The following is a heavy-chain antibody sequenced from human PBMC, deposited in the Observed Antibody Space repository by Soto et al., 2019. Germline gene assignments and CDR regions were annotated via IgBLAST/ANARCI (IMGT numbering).Heavy chain of an antibody. CDR2: INAGNGNT. V-gene: IGHV1-3*01. D-gene: IGHD4-17*01. CDR3: ARGSTVTTVWYFDY. J-gene: IGHJ4*02. Sequence: ASVKVSCKASGYTFTSYAMHWVRQAPGQRLEWMGWINAGNGNTKYSQKFQGRVTITRDTSASTAYMELSSLRSEDTAVYYCARGSTVTTVWYFDYWGQGTLVTV. CDR1: GYTFTSYA.